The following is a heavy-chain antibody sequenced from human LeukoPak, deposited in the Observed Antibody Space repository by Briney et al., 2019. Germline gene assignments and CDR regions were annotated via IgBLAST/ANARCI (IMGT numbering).Heavy chain of an antibody. D-gene: IGHD6-13*01. CDR3: ARHDNSWHIDY. CDR1: GGSISSYY. Sequence: SETLSLTCTVSGGSISSYYWSWIRQPPGKGLEWIGYIYYSGSTNYNPSLKSRVTISVDTSKNQFSLKLSSVTAADTAVYYCARHDNSWHIDYWGQGTLVTVSS. J-gene: IGHJ4*02. CDR2: IYYSGST. V-gene: IGHV4-59*08.